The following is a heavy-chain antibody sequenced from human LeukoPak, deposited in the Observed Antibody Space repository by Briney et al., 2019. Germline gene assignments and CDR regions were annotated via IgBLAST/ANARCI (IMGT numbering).Heavy chain of an antibody. D-gene: IGHD4-17*01. V-gene: IGHV1-69*04. CDR1: GGTFSSYA. Sequence: ASVKVSCKASGGTFSSYAISWVRQAPGQGLEWMGRIIPILGIANYAQKFQGRVTITTDESTSTAYMELNSLRAEDTAVYYCARGGPVTTPTPIDYWGQGTLVTVSS. J-gene: IGHJ4*02. CDR3: ARGGPVTTPTPIDY. CDR2: IIPILGIA.